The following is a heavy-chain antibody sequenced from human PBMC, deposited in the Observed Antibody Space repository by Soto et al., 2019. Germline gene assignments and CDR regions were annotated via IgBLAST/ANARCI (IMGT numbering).Heavy chain of an antibody. Sequence: EVQLVDSGGGLVQPGGSLRLSCAASEFTFRSYWMHWVRQRPGKGLVWVSRISGDGSSTTYADSVRGRFTISRDNAMNNVYLQTDSLRADDTAVYYCARSLPGTYGGFDRWGQGTMGTVSS. D-gene: IGHD1-7*01. V-gene: IGHV3-74*01. J-gene: IGHJ3*01. CDR3: ARSLPGTYGGFDR. CDR2: ISGDGSST. CDR1: EFTFRSYW.